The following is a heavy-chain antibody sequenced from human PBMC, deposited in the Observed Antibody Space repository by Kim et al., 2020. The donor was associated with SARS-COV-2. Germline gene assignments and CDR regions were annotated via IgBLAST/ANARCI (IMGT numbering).Heavy chain of an antibody. J-gene: IGHJ5*02. CDR2: ISSSSSYI. CDR1: GFTFSSYS. D-gene: IGHD6-19*01. Sequence: GGSLRLSCAASGFTFSSYSMNWVRQAPGKGLEWVSSISSSSSYIYYADSVKGRFTISRDNAKNSLYLQMNSLRAEDTAVYYCARAESSYSSGWYEKSYNWFDPWGQGTLVTVSS. CDR3: ARAESSYSSGWYEKSYNWFDP. V-gene: IGHV3-21*01.